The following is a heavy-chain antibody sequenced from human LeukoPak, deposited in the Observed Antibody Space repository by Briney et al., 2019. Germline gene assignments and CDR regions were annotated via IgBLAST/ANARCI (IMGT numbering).Heavy chain of an antibody. CDR1: GYTFTNYY. Sequence: ASVKVSCEASGYTFTNYYIQWVRQAPGQGLEWMGIINPSGGTTSYAQKFQDRITMTRDTSTSTVYMELSSLRSEDTAVYYCARAEDTAMFKWGQGTLVTVSS. CDR3: ARAEDTAMFK. V-gene: IGHV1-46*01. D-gene: IGHD5-18*01. CDR2: INPSGGTT. J-gene: IGHJ4*02.